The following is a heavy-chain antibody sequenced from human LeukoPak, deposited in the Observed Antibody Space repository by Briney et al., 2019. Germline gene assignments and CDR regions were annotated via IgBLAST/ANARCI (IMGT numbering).Heavy chain of an antibody. J-gene: IGHJ6*02. CDR2: ISGSGGNT. Sequence: GGSLRLSCAASGFTFSSFAMSWVRQAPGKGLEWVSVISGSGGNTYYAASVKGRFTISRDNSKNTLYLQMNSLRAEDTAVYYCAKLEQPYYYYGMDVWGQGTTVTVSS. CDR3: AKLEQPYYYYGMDV. V-gene: IGHV3-23*01. CDR1: GFTFSSFA. D-gene: IGHD1/OR15-1a*01.